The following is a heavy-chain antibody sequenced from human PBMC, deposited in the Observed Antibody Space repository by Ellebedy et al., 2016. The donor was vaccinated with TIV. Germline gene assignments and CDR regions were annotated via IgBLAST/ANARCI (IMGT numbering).Heavy chain of an antibody. CDR2: ISGSGGST. D-gene: IGHD3-22*01. CDR1: GFTFSNYA. CDR3: AKDDYYDSSGPFDY. J-gene: IGHJ4*02. Sequence: GESLKISCAASGFTFSNYAMSWVRQAPGKGLEWVSAISGSGGSTYYADSVKGRFTISRDNSKNTLYLQMNSLRAEDTAVYYCAKDDYYDSSGPFDYWGQGTLVTVSS. V-gene: IGHV3-23*01.